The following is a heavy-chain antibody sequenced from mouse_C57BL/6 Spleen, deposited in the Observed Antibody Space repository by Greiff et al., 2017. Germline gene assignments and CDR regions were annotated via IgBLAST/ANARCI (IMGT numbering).Heavy chain of an antibody. D-gene: IGHD1-1*01. CDR3: ARKALTTGFAY. CDR2: IYPGDGDT. J-gene: IGHJ3*01. V-gene: IGHV1-80*01. CDR1: GYAFSSYW. Sequence: VMLVESGAELVKPGASVKISCKASGYAFSSYWMNWVKQRPGKGLEWIGQIYPGDGDTNYNGKFKGKATLTADKSSSTAYMQLSSLTSEDSAVYFCARKALTTGFAYWGQGTLVTVSA.